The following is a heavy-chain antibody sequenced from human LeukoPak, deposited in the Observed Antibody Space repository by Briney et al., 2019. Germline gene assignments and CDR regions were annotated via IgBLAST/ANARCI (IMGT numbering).Heavy chain of an antibody. V-gene: IGHV3-7*01. CDR3: AREGDGGYYYYYYMDV. J-gene: IGHJ6*03. Sequence: GGSLRLSCVASGFTFSTFWMSWVRQAPGKGLEWVANIKQDGSEKYYVDSVKGRFTISRDNAKNSVHLQMNSLRAEDTAVYYCAREGDGGYYYYYYMDVWGKGTTVTISS. CDR2: IKQDGSEK. CDR1: GFTFSTFW. D-gene: IGHD2-21*01.